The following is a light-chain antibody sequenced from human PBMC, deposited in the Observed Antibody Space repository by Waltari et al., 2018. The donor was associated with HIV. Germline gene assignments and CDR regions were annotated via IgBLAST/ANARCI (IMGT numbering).Light chain of an antibody. CDR3: HQTYITPFYT. J-gene: IGKJ2*01. CDR1: QNINRH. CDR2: GAS. V-gene: IGKV1-39*01. Sequence: DIQMTQSPSSLSASVGDRVTITCRASQNINRHLNWFQQKAGTAPRLLIYGASSLQDGVPSRFSGSGSGTDVTLTISSLQPEDVATYYCHQTYITPFYTFGPGTKLEIK.